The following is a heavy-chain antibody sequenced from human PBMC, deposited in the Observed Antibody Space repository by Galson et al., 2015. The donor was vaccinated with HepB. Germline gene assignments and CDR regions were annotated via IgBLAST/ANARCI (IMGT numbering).Heavy chain of an antibody. J-gene: IGHJ3*02. CDR2: ISSDGSSE. D-gene: IGHD3-22*01. CDR1: GFTFTNYG. CDR3: AKDYVNFYDGGIYGAFDI. Sequence: SLRLSCAASGFTFTNYGMHWVRQAPGKGLEWVAVISSDGSSEYYEDSVKGRLTISRDNSKKILYLQMNSLRAEDTAIYYCAKDYVNFYDGGIYGAFDIWGRGPMVTVAS. V-gene: IGHV3-30*18.